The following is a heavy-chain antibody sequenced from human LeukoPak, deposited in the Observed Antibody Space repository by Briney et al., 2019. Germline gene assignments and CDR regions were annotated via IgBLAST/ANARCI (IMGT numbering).Heavy chain of an antibody. CDR3: SKDRVPDTGYDIDY. D-gene: IGHD5-12*01. V-gene: IGHV3-23*03. CDR1: GFTFSGYA. CDR2: IYGGGGVI. Sequence: GGSLTHSFVASGFTFSGYAFYWVRQAPRKGLEWVAGIYGGGGVIKYADSVKGRFTISRDNSEDILYLQMDSLRVEDTAMYYCSKDRVPDTGYDIDYWGQGTLVTVSS. J-gene: IGHJ4*02.